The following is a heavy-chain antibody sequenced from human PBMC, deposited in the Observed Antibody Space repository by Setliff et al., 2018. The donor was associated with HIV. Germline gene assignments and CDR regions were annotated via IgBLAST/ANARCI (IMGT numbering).Heavy chain of an antibody. CDR3: AREGTYSGTYWVRRVASFDS. D-gene: IGHD1-26*01. CDR2: VSHTGST. V-gene: IGHV4-34*01. CDR1: GGSLSGYY. Sequence: SETLSLTCAVYGGSLSGYYWRWIRQPPGKGLEWIGDVSHTGSTNYNPSLKSRITISADTPKNQFSLKLSSVTVADTAVYYCAREGTYSGTYWVRRVASFDSWGQGTMVTVSS. J-gene: IGHJ3*02.